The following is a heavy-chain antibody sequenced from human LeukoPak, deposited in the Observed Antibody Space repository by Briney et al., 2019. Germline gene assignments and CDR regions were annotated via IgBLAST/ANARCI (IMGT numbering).Heavy chain of an antibody. Sequence: KPSETLSLTCTVSGGSISSYYWSWIRQPPGKGLEWIGYIYYSGSTNYNPSLKSRVTISVDTSKNQFSLKLSSVTAADTAVYYCARHRPYSSSWYWFDPWGQGTLVTVSS. CDR3: ARHRPYSSSWYWFDP. V-gene: IGHV4-59*08. D-gene: IGHD6-13*01. J-gene: IGHJ5*02. CDR1: GGSISSYY. CDR2: IYYSGST.